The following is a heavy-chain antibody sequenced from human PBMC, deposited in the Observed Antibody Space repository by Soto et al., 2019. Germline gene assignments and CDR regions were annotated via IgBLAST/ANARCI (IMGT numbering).Heavy chain of an antibody. CDR1: GGTFASYS. V-gene: IGHV1-69*06. CDR2: IIPLLRTV. CDR3: ARDPVDLLGYMDV. D-gene: IGHD6-25*01. Sequence: QEELVQSGAEVKKPGSSVNVSCKASGGTFASYSITWVRQAPGQRPEWMGEIIPLLRTVNYAQKFQDRVTITGDRSTSTVYMALSSLRSDDTAVYYCARDPVDLLGYMDVWGQGTTVTVSS. J-gene: IGHJ6*02.